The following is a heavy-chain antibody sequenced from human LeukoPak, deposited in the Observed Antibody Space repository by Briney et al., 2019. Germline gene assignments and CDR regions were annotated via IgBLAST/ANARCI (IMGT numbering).Heavy chain of an antibody. CDR3: ARARPGYSYGLYYYYGMDV. CDR2: IYYSGST. CDR1: GGSISSYY. V-gene: IGHV4-59*12. J-gene: IGHJ6*02. D-gene: IGHD5-18*01. Sequence: SETLSLTCTVSGGSISSYYWSWIRQPPGKGLEWIGYIYYSGSTNYNPSLKSRVTISVDTSKNQFSLKLSSVTAADTAVYYCARARPGYSYGLYYYYGMDVWGQGTTVTVSS.